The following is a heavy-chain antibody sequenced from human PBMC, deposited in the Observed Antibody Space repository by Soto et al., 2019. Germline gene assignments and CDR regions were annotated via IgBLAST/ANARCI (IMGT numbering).Heavy chain of an antibody. D-gene: IGHD2-2*01. CDR3: AKGSAAVMVT. Sequence: QVQLQESGPGLAKPSETLSLTCTVSGGSISSYYWSWIRQPPGKGLEWIGYIYYSGSTNYNPSLKSRVTTSVDTSKYQFAPKLRTVTAANTAVDYLAKGSAAVMVTWCQETRVPVSS. CDR2: IYYSGST. V-gene: IGHV4-59*01. CDR1: GGSISSYY. J-gene: IGHJ5*02.